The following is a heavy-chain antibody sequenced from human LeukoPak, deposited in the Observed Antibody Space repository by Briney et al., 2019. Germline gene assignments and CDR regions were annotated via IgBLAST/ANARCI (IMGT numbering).Heavy chain of an antibody. CDR1: GGSISSSSYY. CDR3: ASRPGIAAALLS. J-gene: IGHJ5*02. D-gene: IGHD6-13*01. CDR2: IYYSGST. Sequence: KSSETLSLTCSVSGGSISSSSYYWGWIRQPPGKGLEWIGSIYYSGSTYYNPSLKSRVTISVDTSKNQFSLKLSSVTAADTAVYYCASRPGIAAALLSWGQGTLVTVSS. V-gene: IGHV4-39*01.